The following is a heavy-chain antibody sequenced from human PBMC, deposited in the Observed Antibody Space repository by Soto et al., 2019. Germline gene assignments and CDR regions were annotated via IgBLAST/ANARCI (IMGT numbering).Heavy chain of an antibody. V-gene: IGHV3-23*01. D-gene: IGHD3-22*01. CDR2: IGSSGVTTTI. CDR3: AKDGRITMIVVSHRRYNWFDP. Sequence: PGGSLRLSCAVSGFTFSNYAMTWVRQAPGKGLEWVSAIGSSGVTTTIYYADSVKGRFTISRDNSKNSLYLQMNSLRAEDTALYYCAKDGRITMIVVSHRRYNWFDPWGQGTLVTVSS. J-gene: IGHJ5*02. CDR1: GFTFSNYA.